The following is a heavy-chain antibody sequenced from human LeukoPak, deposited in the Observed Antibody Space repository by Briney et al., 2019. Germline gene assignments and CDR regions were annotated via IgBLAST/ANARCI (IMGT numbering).Heavy chain of an antibody. CDR1: GFTFSRYW. V-gene: IGHV3-7*05. J-gene: IGHJ4*02. CDR2: IKQDGSQK. D-gene: IGHD4-23*01. CDR3: AREGGYGGVFDY. Sequence: PGGAPRLSCAASGFTFSRYWMSWVRQAPGKGLEWVANIKQDGSQKSYVDSVKGRFTITRDNHKNSLYLQMNSLRAEDTAVYYCAREGGYGGVFDYWGQGSLVTVS.